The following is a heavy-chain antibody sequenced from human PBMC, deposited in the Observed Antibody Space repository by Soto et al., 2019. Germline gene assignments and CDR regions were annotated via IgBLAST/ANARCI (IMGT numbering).Heavy chain of an antibody. CDR2: INHSGST. D-gene: IGHD5-18*01. CDR3: ARGGPRGYSYGQGDYYYYGMDV. CDR1: GGSFIGYY. Sequence: PAETLSLTCAVYGGSFIGYYCTLSGHPPLKWREWIVEINHSGSTNYNPSLKSRVTISVDTSKNQFSLKLSSVTAADTAVYYCARGGPRGYSYGQGDYYYYGMDVWGQGTTVTVSS. J-gene: IGHJ6*02. V-gene: IGHV4-34*01.